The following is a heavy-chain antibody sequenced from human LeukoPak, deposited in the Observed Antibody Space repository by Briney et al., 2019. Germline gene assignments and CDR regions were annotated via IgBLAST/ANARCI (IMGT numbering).Heavy chain of an antibody. J-gene: IGHJ4*02. Sequence: ASVKVSCKASGYTFTSYDINWVRQATGQGLEWMGWMNPNSGNTGYAQKFQGRVTMTRNTSISTAYMELSSLRSEDTAVYYCARGTYYDYVWGSYRYPWLLDCWGQGTLVTVSS. CDR1: GYTFTSYD. V-gene: IGHV1-8*01. CDR2: MNPNSGNT. CDR3: ARGTYYDYVWGSYRYPWLLDC. D-gene: IGHD3-16*02.